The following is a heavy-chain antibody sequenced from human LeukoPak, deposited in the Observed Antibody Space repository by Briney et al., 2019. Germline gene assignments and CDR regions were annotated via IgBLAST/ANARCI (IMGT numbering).Heavy chain of an antibody. D-gene: IGHD2-2*01. CDR2: ISSGGGSA. J-gene: IGHJ4*02. Sequence: PGGSLRLSCAASGFTFNNYAMSWVRQAPGKGLEWVSAISSGGGSAYYADSVKGRFTISRDNSKNTLYLQMNSLTAEDTAVYYCASRLPAGLGMDYWGQGNLVTVSS. CDR3: ASRLPAGLGMDY. V-gene: IGHV3-23*01. CDR1: GFTFNNYA.